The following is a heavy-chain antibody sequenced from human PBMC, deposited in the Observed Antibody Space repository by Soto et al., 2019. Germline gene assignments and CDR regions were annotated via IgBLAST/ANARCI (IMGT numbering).Heavy chain of an antibody. D-gene: IGHD3-3*02. CDR1: GDSISSPDYY. Sequence: PSETLSLSCTVSGDSISSPDYYRSWIRQAPGKGLESIGYVYYRGSIYYTPSFESRVTISVDTSKNQFSLKLNSVTAADSAMYFCARVTFTPNWFDSWGQGILVTVSS. J-gene: IGHJ5*01. CDR2: VYYRGSI. CDR3: ARVTFTPNWFDS. V-gene: IGHV4-30-4*01.